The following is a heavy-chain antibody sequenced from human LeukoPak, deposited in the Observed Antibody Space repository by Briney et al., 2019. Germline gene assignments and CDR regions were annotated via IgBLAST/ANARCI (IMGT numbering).Heavy chain of an antibody. J-gene: IGHJ4*02. Sequence: PSETLFLSCAVYDGSFIGYYWSWIRQPPGKGLEWIGEINHSGSTNYNPSLKSRVTISVDTSKNQFSLKLSSVTAADTAVYYCARAEIKLYNQRRYYFDYWGQGTLVTVSS. V-gene: IGHV4-34*01. CDR1: DGSFIGYY. CDR2: INHSGST. D-gene: IGHD3-16*02. CDR3: ARAEIKLYNQRRYYFDY.